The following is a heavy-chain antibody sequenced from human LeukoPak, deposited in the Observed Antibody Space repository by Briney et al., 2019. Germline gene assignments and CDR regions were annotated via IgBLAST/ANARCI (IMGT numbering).Heavy chain of an antibody. Sequence: PSQTLSLICTVSGGSISSGGYYWSWIRQHPGKGLEWIGCIYNSGSTYYNPSLKGRVTISVDTSKNQFSLQLNSVTPEDSAVYYWTRDPVWGSAWGQGTLVTVSS. CDR3: TRDPVWGSA. V-gene: IGHV4-31*03. CDR2: IYNSGST. CDR1: GGSISSGGYY. D-gene: IGHD3-16*01. J-gene: IGHJ5*02.